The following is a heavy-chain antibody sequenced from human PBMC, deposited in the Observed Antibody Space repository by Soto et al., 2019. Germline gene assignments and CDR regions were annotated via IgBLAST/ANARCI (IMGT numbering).Heavy chain of an antibody. D-gene: IGHD6-19*01. V-gene: IGHV1-69*04. CDR2: IIPILGIA. CDR1: GGTFSSYT. J-gene: IGHJ6*03. Sequence: ASVKVSCKASGGTFSSYTISWVRQAPGQGLEWMGRIIPILGIANYAQKFQGRVTITADKSTSTAYMELSSLRSEDTAVYYCAKDWSSSGWQLDYYYLDVWGKGTTVTVSS. CDR3: AKDWSSSGWQLDYYYLDV.